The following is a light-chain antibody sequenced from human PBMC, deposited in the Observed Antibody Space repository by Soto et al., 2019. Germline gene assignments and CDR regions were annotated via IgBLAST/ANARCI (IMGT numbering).Light chain of an antibody. CDR1: SSDVGGYNY. Sequence: QSALTQPRSVSGSPGQSVTIPCTGTSSDVGGYNYVSWYQQHPGKAPKLLIHGVTRRPSGVSSRFSASKSAYTASLTISGLQAEDEANYYCSSFTTSYFYVFGPGTKVTVL. J-gene: IGLJ1*01. V-gene: IGLV2-11*01. CDR2: GVT. CDR3: SSFTTSYFYV.